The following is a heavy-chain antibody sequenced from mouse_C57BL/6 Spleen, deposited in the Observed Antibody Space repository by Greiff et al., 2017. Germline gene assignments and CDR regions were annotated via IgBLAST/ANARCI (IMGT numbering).Heavy chain of an antibody. J-gene: IGHJ1*03. CDR3: AGSEDYGFDGGVWYLDV. V-gene: IGHV1-64*01. Sequence: QVQLKQPGAELVKPGASVKLSCKASGYTFTSYWMHWVKQRPGQGLEWIGMIHPNSGSTNYNEKFKSKATLTVDKSSSTAYMQLSSLTSEDSAVYYCAGSEDYGFDGGVWYLDVWGTGTTVTVSS. D-gene: IGHD2-2*01. CDR1: GYTFTSYW. CDR2: IHPNSGST.